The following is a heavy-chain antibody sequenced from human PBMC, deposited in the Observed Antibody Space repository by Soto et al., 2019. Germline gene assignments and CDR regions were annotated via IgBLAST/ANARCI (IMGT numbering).Heavy chain of an antibody. CDR3: AKGPSSVHYYFDY. CDR1: GGTFSSYA. D-gene: IGHD3-10*02. CDR2: IIPIFGTA. Sequence: SVKVSCKASGGTFSSYAISWVRQAPGQGLEWMGGIIPIFGTANYAQKFQGRVTITADESTSTAYMELSSLRSEDTAVYYCAKGPSSVHYYFDYWGQGTLVTGLL. J-gene: IGHJ4*02. V-gene: IGHV1-69*13.